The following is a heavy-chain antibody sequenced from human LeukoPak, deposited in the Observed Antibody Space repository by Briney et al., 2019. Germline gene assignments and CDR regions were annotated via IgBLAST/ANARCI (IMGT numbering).Heavy chain of an antibody. CDR1: GFTFSSHA. CDR3: AKDRARGVITVPFDY. J-gene: IGHJ4*02. D-gene: IGHD3-10*01. V-gene: IGHV3-23*01. CDR2: ISGSGGST. Sequence: GGSLTLSCAASGFTFSSHAMSWVPQAPGKGLEWVSAISGSGGSTYYADSEKGRFTISRDHSKNTLYLQMNSLRAEGTAVYFCAKDRARGVITVPFDYGGQGTRVSVFS.